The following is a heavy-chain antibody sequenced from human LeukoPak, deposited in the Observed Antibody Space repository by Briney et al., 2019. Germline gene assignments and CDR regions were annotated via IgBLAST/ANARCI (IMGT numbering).Heavy chain of an antibody. Sequence: PGGSLRLSCAASGFTFDDCTMHWVRQAPGKGLEWVSLISWDGGSTYYADSVKGRFTISRDNSKNSLYLQMNSLRTEDTALYYCAKDTSPRYYYGSGKDAFDIWGQGTMVTVSS. CDR1: GFTFDDCT. CDR3: AKDTSPRYYYGSGKDAFDI. J-gene: IGHJ3*02. CDR2: ISWDGGST. D-gene: IGHD3-10*01. V-gene: IGHV3-43*01.